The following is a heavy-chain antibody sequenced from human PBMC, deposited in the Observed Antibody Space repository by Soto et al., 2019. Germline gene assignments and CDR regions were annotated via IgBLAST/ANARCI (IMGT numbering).Heavy chain of an antibody. V-gene: IGHV4-59*11. Sequence: QVQLQESGPGLVKPSETLSLTCSVSGGSISNHYWSWIRQPPGKGLGWIGYIYYNGNTNYNPSIKSRVTMSVDTSRNQISLKLTTVTAADTAVYYCTRANWYSEYWGQGTLVTVSS. J-gene: IGHJ4*02. D-gene: IGHD7-27*01. CDR1: GGSISNHY. CDR2: IYYNGNT. CDR3: TRANWYSEY.